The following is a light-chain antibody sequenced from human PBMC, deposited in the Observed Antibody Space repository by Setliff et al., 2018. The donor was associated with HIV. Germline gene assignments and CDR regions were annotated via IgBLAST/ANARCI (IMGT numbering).Light chain of an antibody. CDR3: SSYTGGSTYV. CDR2: DVS. Sequence: QSVLTQPASVSGSPGQSITISCTGTSSYVGGFNYVCWYQQHSGKAPKLMIYDVSNRPSGVSNRFSGSKSGNTASLTISGLQAEDEADYYCSSYTGGSTYVFGTGTKVTV. CDR1: SSYVGGFNY. V-gene: IGLV2-14*03. J-gene: IGLJ1*01.